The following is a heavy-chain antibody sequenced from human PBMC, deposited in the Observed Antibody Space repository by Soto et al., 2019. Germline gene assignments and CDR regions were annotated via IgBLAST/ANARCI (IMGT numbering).Heavy chain of an antibody. Sequence: QVHLVESGGGVAQPGRSLRLSCAASGSIFTGYGMHWVRQAPGKGLEWVAVIWFDGSNKYYADSVKGRFTISRDNSNNMLYLKKNSRRVEDRAVYYGAREGIGGTPFGGYLHYGGGGPLVPASS. V-gene: IGHV3-33*01. CDR3: AREGIGGTPFGGYLHY. CDR2: IWFDGSNK. D-gene: IGHD1-1*01. CDR1: GSIFTGYG. J-gene: IGHJ4*02.